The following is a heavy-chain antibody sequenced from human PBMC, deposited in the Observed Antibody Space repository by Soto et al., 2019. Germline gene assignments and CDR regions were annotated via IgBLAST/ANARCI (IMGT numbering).Heavy chain of an antibody. J-gene: IGHJ4*02. CDR2: IYYTGST. Sequence: QVQLQESGPGLVKPSETLSLTCTVSGGSISSYYWSWIRQPPGKGLEWIAYIYYTGSTNYNPSLKSRVPLSADTSKNQFSLKLSSVTAADTAMYYCARVDSSGSYFGSWGQGTLVTVSS. V-gene: IGHV4-59*01. D-gene: IGHD3-22*01. CDR3: ARVDSSGSYFGS. CDR1: GGSISSYY.